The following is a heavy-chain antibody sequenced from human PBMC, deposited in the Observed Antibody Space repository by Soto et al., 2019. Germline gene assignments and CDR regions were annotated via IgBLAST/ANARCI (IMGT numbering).Heavy chain of an antibody. CDR1: GGSISSYY. CDR3: ARVWTTRRGDYYYGMDA. J-gene: IGHJ6*02. D-gene: IGHD4-4*01. CDR2: IYYSGST. V-gene: IGHV4-59*01. Sequence: SETLSLTCTVSGGSISSYYWSWIRQPPGKGLEWIGYIYYSGSTNYNPSLKSRVTISVDTSKNQFSLKLSSVTAADTAVYYCARVWTTRRGDYYYGMDAWGQGTTVTVSS.